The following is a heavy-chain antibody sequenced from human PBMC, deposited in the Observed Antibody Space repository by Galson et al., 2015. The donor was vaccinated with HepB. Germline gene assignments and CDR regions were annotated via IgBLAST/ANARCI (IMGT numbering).Heavy chain of an antibody. CDR3: ARAERYDFWSGYIEGGYYFDY. V-gene: IGHV3-7*04. Sequence: SLRLSCAASGFTFSSYWVSWVRQAPGKGLGWVANIKQDESEKYYVDSVKGRFTISRDNAKNSLYLQMNSLRAEDTAVYYCARAERYDFWSGYIEGGYYFDYWGQGTLATVSS. CDR1: GFTFSSYW. J-gene: IGHJ4*02. CDR2: IKQDESEK. D-gene: IGHD3-3*01.